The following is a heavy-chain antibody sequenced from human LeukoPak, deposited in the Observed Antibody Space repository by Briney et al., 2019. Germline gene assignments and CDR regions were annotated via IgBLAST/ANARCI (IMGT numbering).Heavy chain of an antibody. CDR1: GFTFSRYS. V-gene: IGHV3-21*01. D-gene: IGHD1-26*01. CDR2: ISSSISYI. CDR3: ARDLLDSGSY. J-gene: IGHJ4*02. Sequence: PRGSLRLSCAASGFTFSRYSMNCVRQGPGKRLECVSSISSSISYIYYADSVKGRFTISRANAKNSLYLQMNSLRAEDTAVYYCARDLLDSGSYWGQGTLVTVSS.